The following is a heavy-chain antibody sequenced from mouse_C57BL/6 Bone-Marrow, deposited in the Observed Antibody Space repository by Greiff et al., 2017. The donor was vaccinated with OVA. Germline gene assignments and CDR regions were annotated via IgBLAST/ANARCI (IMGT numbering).Heavy chain of an antibody. V-gene: IGHV1-82*01. J-gene: IGHJ4*01. Sequence: VQLQQSGPELVKPGASVKISCKASGYAFSSSWMNWVKQRPGKGLEWIGRIYPGDGDTNYNGKFKGKATLTADKSSSTAYMQLSGLTAEDSAVYFCARGAGAMDYWGQGTSVTVSS. CDR1: GYAFSSSW. CDR3: ARGAGAMDY. CDR2: IYPGDGDT.